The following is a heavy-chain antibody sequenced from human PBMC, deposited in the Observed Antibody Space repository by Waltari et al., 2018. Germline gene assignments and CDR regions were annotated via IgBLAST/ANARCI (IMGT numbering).Heavy chain of an antibody. CDR2: IDHSGNT. CDR3: ARQPRIIVTPYYYSMDV. Sequence: QVQLQQWGAGLVKPSETLSLTCAVHGGSFIGYYWGWISQSSGKGLEWMWEIDHSGNTNYSPSLKRRVTISQDTSRIHFFLRLSAVTAADTAVDYCARQPRIIVTPYYYSMDVWGKGTTVTVSS. CDR1: GGSFIGYY. J-gene: IGHJ6*03. V-gene: IGHV4-34*01. D-gene: IGHD3-22*01.